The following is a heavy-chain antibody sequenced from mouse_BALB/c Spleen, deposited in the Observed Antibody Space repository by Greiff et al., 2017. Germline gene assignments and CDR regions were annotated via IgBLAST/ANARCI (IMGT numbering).Heavy chain of an antibody. D-gene: IGHD1-1*02. Sequence: VQLKESGGGLVKPGGSLKLSCAASGFAFSSYDMSWVRQTPEKRLEWVAYISSGGGSTYYPDTVKGRFTISRDNAKNTLYLQMSSLKSEDTAMYYCARRRLSDYWGQGTTLTVSS. J-gene: IGHJ2*01. CDR3: ARRRLSDY. CDR2: ISSGGGST. CDR1: GFAFSSYD. V-gene: IGHV5-12-1*01.